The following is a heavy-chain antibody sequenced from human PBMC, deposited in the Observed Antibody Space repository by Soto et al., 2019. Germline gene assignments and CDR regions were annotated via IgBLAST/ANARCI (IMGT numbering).Heavy chain of an antibody. J-gene: IGHJ6*03. CDR3: ARDAYYDFSSGLSHYYYSYMDV. Sequence: GGSLRLSCAASGFTLSSYWMHWVRQAPGKGLVWVSRINSDGSSTSYADSVKGRFTISRDNAKNTLYLQMNSLRAEDTAVYYCARDAYYDFSSGLSHYYYSYMDVWGKGTTVTVS. CDR2: INSDGSST. V-gene: IGHV3-74*01. D-gene: IGHD3-3*01. CDR1: GFTLSSYW.